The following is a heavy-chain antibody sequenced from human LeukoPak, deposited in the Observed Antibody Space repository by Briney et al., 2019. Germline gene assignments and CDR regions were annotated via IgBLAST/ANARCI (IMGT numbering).Heavy chain of an antibody. D-gene: IGHD5-12*01. CDR3: VRISAYDDY. CDR1: GFTVSSNY. Sequence: PGGSLRLSCAASGFTVSSNYINWVRQAPGKGLEWVSGIYVDGSTYYADSVKGRFTISRDNSKNTLYLQVNSLRAEDTAVYYCVRISAYDDYWGQGTLVTVSS. V-gene: IGHV3-53*01. J-gene: IGHJ4*02. CDR2: IYVDGST.